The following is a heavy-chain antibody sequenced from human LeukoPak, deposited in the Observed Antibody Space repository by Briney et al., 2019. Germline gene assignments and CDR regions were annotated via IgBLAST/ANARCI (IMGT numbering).Heavy chain of an antibody. V-gene: IGHV3-33*06. CDR3: AKDLSSWFGSYYYYGMDV. Sequence: GRSLRLSCAASGFTFSSYGMHWVRQAPGKGLEWVAVIWYDGSNKYYADSVKGRFTISRDNSKNTLYLQMNSLRAEDTAVYYCAKDLSSWFGSYYYYGMDVWGQGTTVTVFS. D-gene: IGHD6-13*01. CDR1: GFTFSSYG. CDR2: IWYDGSNK. J-gene: IGHJ6*02.